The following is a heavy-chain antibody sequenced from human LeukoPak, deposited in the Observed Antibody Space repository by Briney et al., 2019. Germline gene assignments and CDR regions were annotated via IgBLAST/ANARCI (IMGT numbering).Heavy chain of an antibody. V-gene: IGHV3-23*01. J-gene: IGHJ6*03. CDR2: ISGSGGST. CDR3: ACAVGQLYYYYYYMDV. Sequence: GGSLRLSCAASGFTFSSYAMSWVRQAQGKGLEWVSAISGSGGSTYYANSVKGRFTISRDNSKNTLYLQMNSLRAEDTAVYYCACAVGQLYYYYYYMDVWGKGTTVTVSS. CDR1: GFTFSSYA. D-gene: IGHD2-2*01.